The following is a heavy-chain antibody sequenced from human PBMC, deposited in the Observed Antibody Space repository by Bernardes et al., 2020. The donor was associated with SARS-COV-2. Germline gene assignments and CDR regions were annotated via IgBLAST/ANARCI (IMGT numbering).Heavy chain of an antibody. Sequence: ASVKVSCMASGYIFTSYGFSWVRQAPGQGLEWMGWISTYDGNTNYAQNLQGRVTMTTDTSTSTAYMELRSLRSDDTAVYFCARDSFNILSGPSDYWGQGTLVTVSS. J-gene: IGHJ4*02. D-gene: IGHD3-9*01. CDR1: GYIFTSYG. CDR2: ISTYDGNT. V-gene: IGHV1-18*01. CDR3: ARDSFNILSGPSDY.